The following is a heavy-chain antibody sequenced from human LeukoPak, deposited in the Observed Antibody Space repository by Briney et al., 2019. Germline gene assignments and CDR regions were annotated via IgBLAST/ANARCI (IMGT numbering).Heavy chain of an antibody. J-gene: IGHJ4*02. CDR3: SRSLDY. V-gene: IGHV3-7*01. CDR1: GFPFSGYW. CDR2: INQDGTNQ. Sequence: GGSLRLSCVASGFPFSGYWMGWVRQAPGKGMEWVANINQDGTNQYFAASVKGRFSTSRDNAKNSLYLQMNSLRAEDTAVYYCSRSLDYLGQGALVTVSS.